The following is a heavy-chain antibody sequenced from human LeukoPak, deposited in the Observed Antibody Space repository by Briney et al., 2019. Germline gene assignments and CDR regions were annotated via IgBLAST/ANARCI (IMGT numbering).Heavy chain of an antibody. CDR2: INPSGSSA. CDR1: GYSFTSYY. J-gene: IGHJ4*02. CDR3: ARDSGERGSGSYLIAY. Sequence: GASVKVSCKASGYSFTSYYMHWVRQAPGQGLEWMGFINPSGSSAAYAQKFQGRLTMTRDMFTSTDYMELSRLRSDDTAVYYCARDSGERGSGSYLIAYWGQGTLVTVSS. V-gene: IGHV1-46*01. D-gene: IGHD3-10*01.